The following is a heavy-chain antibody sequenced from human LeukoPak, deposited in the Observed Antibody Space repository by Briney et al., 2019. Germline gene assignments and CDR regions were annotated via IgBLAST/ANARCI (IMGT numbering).Heavy chain of an antibody. V-gene: IGHV3-33*06. CDR1: GFTFSSYG. J-gene: IGHJ3*02. D-gene: IGHD2-15*01. CDR3: AKDVGYSPDGFDI. CDR2: IWYDGSNK. Sequence: GGSLRLSCAASGFTFSSYGMHWVRQAPGKGLEWVAVIWYDGSNKYYADSVKGRFTISRDNSKNTLYLQMNSLRAEDTAIYFCAKDVGYSPDGFDIWGQGTMVTVSS.